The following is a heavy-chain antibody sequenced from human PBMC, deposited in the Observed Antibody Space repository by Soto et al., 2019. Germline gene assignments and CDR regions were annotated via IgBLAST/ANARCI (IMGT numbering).Heavy chain of an antibody. CDR2: IYYSGST. V-gene: IGHV4-39*01. D-gene: IGHD3-22*01. Sequence: SETLSLTCTVSGGSISSSSYYWGWIRQPPGKGLEWIGSIYYSGSTYYNPSLKSRVTIPVDTSKNQFSLKLSSVTAADTAVYYCARLSSGYSEYLDYWGQGTLVTVSS. J-gene: IGHJ4*02. CDR3: ARLSSGYSEYLDY. CDR1: GGSISSSSYY.